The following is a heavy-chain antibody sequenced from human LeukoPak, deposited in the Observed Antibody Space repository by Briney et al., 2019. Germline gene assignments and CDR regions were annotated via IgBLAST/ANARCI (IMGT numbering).Heavy chain of an antibody. V-gene: IGHV3-23*01. Sequence: GGSLRLSCAASGFSFSNYGMNWVRQAPGKGLEWVSGITGHGDTTYYADSVKGRFTISRDNAKNSLYLQMNSLRAEDTAVYYCAELGITMIGGVWGKGTTVTISS. CDR2: ITGHGDTT. D-gene: IGHD3-10*02. CDR1: GFSFSNYG. J-gene: IGHJ6*04. CDR3: AELGITMIGGV.